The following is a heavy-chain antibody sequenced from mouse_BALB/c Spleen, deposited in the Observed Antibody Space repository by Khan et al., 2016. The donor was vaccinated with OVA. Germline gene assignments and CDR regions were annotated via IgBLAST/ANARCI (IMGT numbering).Heavy chain of an antibody. D-gene: IGHD1-3*01. Sequence: QVQLKESGPGLVAPSQSLSITCTVSGFSLPSYGVHWVRQPPGKGLEWLGVIWAGGSTNYNSDLMSRLSISKDNSKSQVFLKMNSLQTDYTAMYYCARLEDIWGQGTTLTVSS. V-gene: IGHV2-9*02. CDR1: GFSLPSYG. CDR2: IWAGGST. CDR3: ARLEDI. J-gene: IGHJ2*01.